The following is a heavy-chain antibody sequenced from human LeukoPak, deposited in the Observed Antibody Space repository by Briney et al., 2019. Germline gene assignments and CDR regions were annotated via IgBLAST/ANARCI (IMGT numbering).Heavy chain of an antibody. CDR1: GFTFTTYW. Sequence: GGSLRLSCAASGFTFTTYWMTWVRQAPGKGLEWVAIIKPDGCDMYYVDSVKGRFTFSRDNAKNSLYLQMNSLRAEDTAIYYCARGMSGSYDYWGQGTLVTVSS. J-gene: IGHJ4*02. V-gene: IGHV3-7*05. CDR2: IKPDGCDM. CDR3: ARGMSGSYDY. D-gene: IGHD1-26*01.